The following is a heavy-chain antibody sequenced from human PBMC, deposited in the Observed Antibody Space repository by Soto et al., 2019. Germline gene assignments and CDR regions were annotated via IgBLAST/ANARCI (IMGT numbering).Heavy chain of an antibody. CDR3: SGSILSTGGWDY. CDR2: ISNTGNT. D-gene: IGHD2-8*02. CDR1: GAFISSYF. J-gene: IGHJ4*02. Sequence: QVQLQESGPGLVKPSETLTLTCTVSGAFISSYFWSWIRQAPGKGLEWIGEISNTGNTKYIPSLNGRVTISVDTSKNQFSLKLSSVTAADTALYYCSGSILSTGGWDYWGQGTLATVSS. V-gene: IGHV4-59*01.